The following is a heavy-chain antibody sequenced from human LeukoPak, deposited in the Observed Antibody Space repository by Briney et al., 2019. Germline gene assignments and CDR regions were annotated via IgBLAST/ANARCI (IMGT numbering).Heavy chain of an antibody. CDR3: TSSYCGGDCYPIPDY. V-gene: IGHV3-49*04. J-gene: IGHJ4*02. Sequence: GGSLRLSCAASGFTFSSYAMSWVRQAPGKGLEWVGFIRSKAYGGTTEYAASVKGRFTISRDDSKSIAYLQMNSLKTEDTAVYYCTSSYCGGDCYPIPDYWGQGTLVTVSS. CDR1: GFTFSSYA. CDR2: IRSKAYGGTT. D-gene: IGHD2-21*01.